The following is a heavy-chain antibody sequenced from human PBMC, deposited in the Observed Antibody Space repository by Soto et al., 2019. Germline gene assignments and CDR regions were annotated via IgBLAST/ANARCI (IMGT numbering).Heavy chain of an antibody. CDR2: IIPIFGTA. J-gene: IGHJ3*02. CDR1: GGTFGSYA. Sequence: GASVKVSCKASGGTFGSYAISWVRQAPGQGLEWMGGIIPIFGTANYAQKFQGRVTITADESTSTAYMELSSLRSEDTAVYYCAIDSKGNWNLADAFDIWGQGTTVTVSS. V-gene: IGHV1-69*13. D-gene: IGHD1-7*01. CDR3: AIDSKGNWNLADAFDI.